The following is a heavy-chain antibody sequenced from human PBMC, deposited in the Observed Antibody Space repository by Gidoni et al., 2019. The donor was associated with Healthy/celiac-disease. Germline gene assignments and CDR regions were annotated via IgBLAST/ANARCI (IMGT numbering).Heavy chain of an antibody. D-gene: IGHD1-26*01. Sequence: QVQLQESGPGLVKPSETLSLTCTVPGGSISSYYWSWIRQPAGKGLEWIGRIYTSGSTNYNPSLKSRVTMSVDTSKNQFSLKLSSVTAADTAVYYCARDPGLVGATSHDAFDIWGQGTMVTVSS. CDR2: IYTSGST. V-gene: IGHV4-4*07. CDR1: GGSISSYY. CDR3: ARDPGLVGATSHDAFDI. J-gene: IGHJ3*02.